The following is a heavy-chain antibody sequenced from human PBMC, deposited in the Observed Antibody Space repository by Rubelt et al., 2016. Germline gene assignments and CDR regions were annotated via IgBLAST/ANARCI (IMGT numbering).Heavy chain of an antibody. CDR1: GGTFSSYA. Sequence: QVQLVQSGAEVKKPGSSVKVSCKASGGTFSSYAISWVRQAPGQGLEWMGRIIPILGIAHYAQKFRGRVTITADKSTSTADMELTSLRSKDRAVYYCASSLPNLFGIAARDYYYYYGMDVWGQGTTATVSS. D-gene: IGHD6-6*01. J-gene: IGHJ6*02. V-gene: IGHV1-69*04. CDR3: ASSLPNLFGIAARDYYYYYGMDV. CDR2: IIPILGIA.